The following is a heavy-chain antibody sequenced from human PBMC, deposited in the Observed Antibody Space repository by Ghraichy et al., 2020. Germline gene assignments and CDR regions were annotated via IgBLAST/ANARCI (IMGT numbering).Heavy chain of an antibody. CDR1: DGSINSGNSY. J-gene: IGHJ5*02. Sequence: SETLSLTCTVSDGSINSGNSYWAWIRQPPGKGLEWIGNIYSSENIDYSGTTYYNPSLKSRVTISVDTSKNQFSLRVISVTAADTAVYYCEANLLVAQDSGCFARWGQGTLVTV. D-gene: IGHD1-26*01. V-gene: IGHV4-39*01. CDR2: IYSSENIDYSGTT. CDR3: EANLLVAQDSGCFAR.